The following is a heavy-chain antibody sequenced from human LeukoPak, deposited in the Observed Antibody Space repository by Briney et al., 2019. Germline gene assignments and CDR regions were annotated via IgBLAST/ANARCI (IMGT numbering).Heavy chain of an antibody. D-gene: IGHD3-22*01. CDR1: GYSVTSYW. V-gene: IGHV5-51*01. CDR2: IYPGDSDT. Sequence: GVSLKISCKGSGYSVTSYWIGWVRQMPGKGLEWMGIIYPGDSDTRYSTSFQGQVTISADKSISTAYLQWRSLKASETAMYYCAIHAGYYDSSAYYWGQGTLVTVSS. CDR3: AIHAGYYDSSAYY. J-gene: IGHJ4*02.